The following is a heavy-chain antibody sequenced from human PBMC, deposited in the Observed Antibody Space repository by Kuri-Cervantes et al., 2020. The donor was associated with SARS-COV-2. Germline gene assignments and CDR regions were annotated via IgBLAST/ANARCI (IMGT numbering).Heavy chain of an antibody. Sequence: GGSLRLSCAASGFTFSSYGTHWVRQAPGKGLEWVAFIRYDGSNKYYADSVKGRFTISRDNSKNTLYLQMNSLRAEDTAVYYCARVPRFCTNGVCYAFDIWGQGTMVTVS. CDR3: ARVPRFCTNGVCYAFDI. J-gene: IGHJ3*02. V-gene: IGHV3-30*02. CDR1: GFTFSSYG. CDR2: IRYDGSNK. D-gene: IGHD2-8*01.